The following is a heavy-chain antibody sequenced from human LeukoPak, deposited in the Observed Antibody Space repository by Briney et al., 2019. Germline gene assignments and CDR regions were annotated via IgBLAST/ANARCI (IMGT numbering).Heavy chain of an antibody. J-gene: IGHJ4*02. CDR1: GFSLSTRGVG. Sequence: ESGPTLVNPTQTLTLTCTFSGFSLSTRGVGVGWIRQPPGKALEWLALIYWNDDKRYSPSLKSRLTITKDTSKNQVVLTMTNMDPVDTATYYCAHRPRGLYYYDSSGYSYFDYWGQGTLVTVSS. V-gene: IGHV2-5*01. CDR2: IYWNDDK. CDR3: AHRPRGLYYYDSSGYSYFDY. D-gene: IGHD3-22*01.